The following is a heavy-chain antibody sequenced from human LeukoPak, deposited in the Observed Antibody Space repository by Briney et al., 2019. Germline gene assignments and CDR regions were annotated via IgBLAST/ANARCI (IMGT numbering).Heavy chain of an antibody. J-gene: IGHJ4*02. CDR3: AREVTTGPFDY. CDR1: GASISTGYYY. D-gene: IGHD4-17*01. V-gene: IGHV4-31*03. Sequence: SETLSLTCTVSGASISTGYYYWTWIRQHPGKGLEWIGCLHPTGSTYYNPSLKSRLSISVGTSKNQFSLRLSSVTVADTAVYYCAREVTTGPFDYWGQGTLVTVSS. CDR2: LHPTGST.